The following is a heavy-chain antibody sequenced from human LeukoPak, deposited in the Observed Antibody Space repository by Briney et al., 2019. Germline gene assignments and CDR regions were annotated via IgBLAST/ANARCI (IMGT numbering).Heavy chain of an antibody. V-gene: IGHV4-34*01. CDR2: INHSGST. CDR1: GGSFSGYY. CDR3: ARRPSYYYDSSGYAIDY. Sequence: SETLSLTCTVYGGSFSGYYWSWIRQPPGKGLEWIGEINHSGSTNYNPSLKSRVTISVDTSKNQFSLKLSSVTAADTAVYYCARRPSYYYDSSGYAIDYWGQGTLVTVSS. J-gene: IGHJ4*02. D-gene: IGHD3-22*01.